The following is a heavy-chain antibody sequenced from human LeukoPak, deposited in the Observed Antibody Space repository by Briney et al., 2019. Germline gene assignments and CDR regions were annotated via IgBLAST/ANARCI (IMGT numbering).Heavy chain of an antibody. J-gene: IGHJ5*02. V-gene: IGHV1-2*02. CDR2: INPNSGGT. CDR3: ASTMVRGVPVWFDP. Sequence: ASVKVSCKASGYTFTGYYMHWVRQAPGQGLEWMGWINPNSGGTNYAQKFQGRVTMTRDPSISTAYMELSRLRSDDTAVYYCASTMVRGVPVWFDPWGQGTLVTVSS. D-gene: IGHD3-10*01. CDR1: GYTFTGYY.